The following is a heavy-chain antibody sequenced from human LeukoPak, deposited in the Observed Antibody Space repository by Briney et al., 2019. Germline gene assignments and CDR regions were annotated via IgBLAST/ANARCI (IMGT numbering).Heavy chain of an antibody. J-gene: IGHJ4*02. CDR1: GGSITGYY. D-gene: IGHD3-9*01. CDR2: IHYTGAT. CDR3: ARGNILTGYCFDF. Sequence: SETMSLTCAVYGGSITGYYWSWIRQTPGRGLEWVGEIHYTGATSYNPSLKSRATISTDTSKNQFSLRLSSVTAADTAVYYCARGNILTGYCFDFWGQGALVTVSS. V-gene: IGHV4-34*01.